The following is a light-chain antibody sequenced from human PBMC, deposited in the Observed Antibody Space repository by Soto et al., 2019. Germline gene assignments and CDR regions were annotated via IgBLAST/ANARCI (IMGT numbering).Light chain of an antibody. J-gene: IGLJ2*01. V-gene: IGLV4-60*02. Sequence: QSVLTQSSSASASLGSSVKLTCTLSSGHSSYIIAWHQQQPGKAPRYLMKLEDTGIYNKGSGVPDRFSGSSSGADHYLTISNLQFEDEADYYCETWDRNTVVFGGGTKLTVL. CDR2: LEDTGIY. CDR3: ETWDRNTVV. CDR1: SGHSSYI.